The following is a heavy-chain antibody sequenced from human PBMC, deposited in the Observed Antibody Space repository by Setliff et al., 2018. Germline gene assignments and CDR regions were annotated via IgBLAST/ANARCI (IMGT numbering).Heavy chain of an antibody. V-gene: IGHV3-23*01. Sequence: GGSLRLSCAASGFTFNTYAMSWVRQPPGKGLEWVSIISDTALGIYYADSVRGRFTISSDNSKKTLYLQMNSLRAEDTAVYYCVKDVVGYSSTWPKRDYFDYWGQGTLVTVSS. J-gene: IGHJ4*02. CDR2: ISDTALGI. CDR1: GFTFNTYA. CDR3: VKDVVGYSSTWPKRDYFDY. D-gene: IGHD6-13*01.